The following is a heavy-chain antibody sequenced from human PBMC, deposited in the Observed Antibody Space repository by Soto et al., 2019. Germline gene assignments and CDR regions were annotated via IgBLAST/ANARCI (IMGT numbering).Heavy chain of an antibody. J-gene: IGHJ6*02. CDR1: GFTFSSYG. D-gene: IGHD6-13*01. CDR2: IWYDGSNK. V-gene: IGHV3-33*01. Sequence: PGGSLRLSCAASGFTFSSYGMHWVRQAPGKGLEWVAVIWYDGSNKYYADSVKGRFTISRDNSKNTLYLQMNSLRAEDTAVYYCAREPGNYYYYYGMDVWGQGTTVTVSS. CDR3: AREPGNYYYYYGMDV.